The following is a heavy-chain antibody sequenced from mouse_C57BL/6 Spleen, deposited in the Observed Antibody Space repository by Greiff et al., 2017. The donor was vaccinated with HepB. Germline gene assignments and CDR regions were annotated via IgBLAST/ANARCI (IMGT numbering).Heavy chain of an antibody. Sequence: QVQLQQPGAELVKPGASVKLSCKASGYTFTSYWMHWVKQRPGQGLEWIGMIHPNSGSTNYNEKFKSKATLTVDKSSSTAYMQLSSLTSEDSAVYYCARNYYKDAMDYWGQGTSVTVSS. CDR2: IHPNSGST. J-gene: IGHJ4*01. D-gene: IGHD2-12*01. V-gene: IGHV1-64*01. CDR3: ARNYYKDAMDY. CDR1: GYTFTSYW.